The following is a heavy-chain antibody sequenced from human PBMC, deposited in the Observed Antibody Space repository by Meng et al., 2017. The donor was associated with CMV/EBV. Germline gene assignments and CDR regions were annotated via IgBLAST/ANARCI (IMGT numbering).Heavy chain of an antibody. CDR3: ARSFYDFWSGYPIPYYYYGMDV. V-gene: IGHV5-51*01. CDR2: IYPGDSDT. D-gene: IGHD3-3*01. CDR1: GYSFTSYW. J-gene: IGHJ6*02. Sequence: KVSCKGSGYSFTSYWIGWVRQMPGKGLEWMGLIYPGDSDTRYSPSFQGQVTISADKSISTAYLQWSSLKASDTAMYYCARSFYDFWSGYPIPYYYYGMDVWGQGTTVTVSS.